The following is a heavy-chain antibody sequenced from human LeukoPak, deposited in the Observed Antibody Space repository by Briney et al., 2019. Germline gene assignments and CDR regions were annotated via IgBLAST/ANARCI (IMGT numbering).Heavy chain of an antibody. CDR1: GGTFTSYA. CDR3: ARGDGYNSGIDY. Sequence: ASVKVSCKASGGTFTSYAISWVRQAPGQGLEWMGRIIPILGIANYAQKFQGRVTITADKSTSTAYMELSSLRSEDTAVYYCARGDGYNSGIDYWGQGTLVTVSS. CDR2: IIPILGIA. V-gene: IGHV1-69*04. D-gene: IGHD5-24*01. J-gene: IGHJ4*02.